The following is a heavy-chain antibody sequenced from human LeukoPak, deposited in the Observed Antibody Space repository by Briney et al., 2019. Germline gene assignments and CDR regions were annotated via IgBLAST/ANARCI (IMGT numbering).Heavy chain of an antibody. D-gene: IGHD1-26*01. Sequence: PGGSLRLSCAASGFTFSSYSMNWVRQAPGKGLEWVSSISSSSSYIYYADSVKGRFTISRDNAKNSLYLQMNSLRAEDTAVYYCARDPWDPELNYYYGMDVWGQGTTVTVSS. J-gene: IGHJ6*02. V-gene: IGHV3-21*01. CDR1: GFTFSSYS. CDR2: ISSSSSYI. CDR3: ARDPWDPELNYYYGMDV.